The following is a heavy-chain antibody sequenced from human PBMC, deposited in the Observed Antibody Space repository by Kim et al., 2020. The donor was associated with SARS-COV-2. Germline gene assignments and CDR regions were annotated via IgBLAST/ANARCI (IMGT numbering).Heavy chain of an antibody. CDR2: STTI. J-gene: IGHJ4*02. CDR3: ARTGSFDY. V-gene: IGHV3-48*02. Sequence: STTITLADFVKGRFTISRDNAMNSLYLQMNSLRDEDTAVYYCARTGSFDYWGQGTLVTVSS.